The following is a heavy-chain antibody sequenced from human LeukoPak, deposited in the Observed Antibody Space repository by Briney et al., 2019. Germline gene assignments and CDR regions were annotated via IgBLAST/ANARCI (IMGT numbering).Heavy chain of an antibody. CDR2: ISSSSSTI. V-gene: IGHV3-48*01. Sequence: GGSLRLSCAASGFTFSSYSMNWVRQAPGKGLEWVSYISSSSSTIYYADSVKGRFTISRDNAKNSLYLQMNSLRAEDTAVYYCARVVSGYLNNYWGQGTLVTVSS. CDR3: ARVVSGYLNNY. D-gene: IGHD5-12*01. J-gene: IGHJ4*02. CDR1: GFTFSSYS.